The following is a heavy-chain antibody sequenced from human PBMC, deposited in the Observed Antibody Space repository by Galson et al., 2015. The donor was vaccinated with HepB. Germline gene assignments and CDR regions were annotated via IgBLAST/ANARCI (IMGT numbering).Heavy chain of an antibody. D-gene: IGHD3-22*01. CDR3: AKAMEADTSGYYYPDYYFGIDV. CDR1: GFTFSSYA. J-gene: IGHJ6*02. Sequence: SLRLSCAVSGFTFSSYAMSWVRQGPGKGLEWVSGISSSGGSTYYADSVKGRFTISRDNSKNTQYLQMNSLRAEDTAVYYCAKAMEADTSGYYYPDYYFGIDVWGQGTTVTVSS. V-gene: IGHV3-23*01. CDR2: ISSSGGST.